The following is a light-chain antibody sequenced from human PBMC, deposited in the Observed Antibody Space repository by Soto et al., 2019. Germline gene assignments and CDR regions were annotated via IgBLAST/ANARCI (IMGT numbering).Light chain of an antibody. V-gene: IGLV1-40*01. CDR3: SSYTSSSTLDYV. CDR1: STNIGAGYG. J-gene: IGLJ1*01. CDR2: GGT. Sequence: QSVLTQPPSVSGAPGQRVSISCTGSSTNIGAGYGVHWYQQRPGTAPKLLIVGGTIRPSGVSNRFSGSKSGNTASLTISGLQAEDEADYYCSSYTSSSTLDYVFGTGTKVTVL.